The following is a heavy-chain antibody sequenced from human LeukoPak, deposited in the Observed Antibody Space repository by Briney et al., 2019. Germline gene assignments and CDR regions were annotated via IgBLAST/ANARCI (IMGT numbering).Heavy chain of an antibody. CDR1: GFTFSNYW. Sequence: GGSLRLSSAASGFTFSNYWMNWVRQAPGKGLEWVASIGQDGSENYYVDSVKGRFTISRDNAKNSLYLQMNSLRVEDTAVYYCATGGGWYFDYWGQGALITASS. CDR3: ATGGGWYFDY. CDR2: IGQDGSEN. D-gene: IGHD6-19*01. J-gene: IGHJ4*02. V-gene: IGHV3-7*01.